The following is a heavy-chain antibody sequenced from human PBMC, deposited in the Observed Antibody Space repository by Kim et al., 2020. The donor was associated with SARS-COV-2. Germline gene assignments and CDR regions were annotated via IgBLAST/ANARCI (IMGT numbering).Heavy chain of an antibody. J-gene: IGHJ5*02. CDR2: SNSDGSVK. D-gene: IGHD6-13*01. CDR1: GFTLTNYW. Sequence: GGSLRLSCEASGFTLTNYWMNWVRQGPEKGLVWVSRSNSDGSVKHYADSVKGRFTISRDNAKKQLFLQLNSLGVEDTAIYYCARGSFQQGFDPWGQGTLVPVSS. CDR3: ARGSFQQGFDP. V-gene: IGHV3-74*01.